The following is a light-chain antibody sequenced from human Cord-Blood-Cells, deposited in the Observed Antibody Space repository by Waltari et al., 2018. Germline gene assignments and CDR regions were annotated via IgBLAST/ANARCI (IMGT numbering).Light chain of an antibody. J-gene: IGKJ2*01. CDR3: QQYNNWPPYT. V-gene: IGKV3-15*01. CDR1: QSVSSN. CDR2: GAS. Sequence: EIVMTQSPATLSVSPGERATLPCRASQSVSSNLAWSQQKPGQAPRLLIYGASTRATGTPARFSGSGSGTEFTLTISSLQSEDFAVYYCQQYNNWPPYTFGQGTKRGIK.